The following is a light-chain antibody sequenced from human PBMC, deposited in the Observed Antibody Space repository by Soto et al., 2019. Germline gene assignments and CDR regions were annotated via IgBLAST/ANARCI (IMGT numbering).Light chain of an antibody. CDR2: DVS. V-gene: IGLV2-8*01. Sequence: QSALTQPPSASGSPGQSVTISCTGTSSDVGGYNYVSWYQQHPGKAPKLMIYDVSKRPSGVPDRFSGSKSGNTASLTISGLQAEEADDYCRTSYTGRNSVVFGGGTKLTVL. CDR1: SSDVGGYNY. J-gene: IGLJ2*01. CDR3: TSYTGRNSVV.